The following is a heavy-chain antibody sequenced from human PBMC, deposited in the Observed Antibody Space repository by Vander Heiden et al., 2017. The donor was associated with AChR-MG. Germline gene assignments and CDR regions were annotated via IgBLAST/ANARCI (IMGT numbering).Heavy chain of an antibody. CDR3: ARWAPVNAYDF. V-gene: IGHV1-69*18. CDR2: SVPVVGTA. CDR1: GGTFISYS. Sequence: QVNLVQSGAEVKTPGSSMRVSCKVSGGTFISYSFDWVRQAPGQGLEWMGRSVPVVGTATYAQKFQDRVTITADESTSTVYMELNSLRSEDTATYYCARWAPVNAYDFWGQGTDVTVSS. J-gene: IGHJ3*01.